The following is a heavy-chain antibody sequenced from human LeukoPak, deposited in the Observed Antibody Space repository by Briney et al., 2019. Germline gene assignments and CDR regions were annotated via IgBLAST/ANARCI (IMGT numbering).Heavy chain of an antibody. CDR3: KRDLGGTSWGEWNY. V-gene: IGHV3-74*01. CDR2: INSDGSAT. CDR1: GFTFSSYS. J-gene: IGHJ4*02. D-gene: IGHD3-16*01. Sequence: GGSLRLSCAASGFTFSSYSMHWVRQAPGKGLVWVSGINSDGSATYYADSVKGRFTISIDNAKNTLYLQMSSLRPEDTAVYYCKRDLGGTSWGEWNYWGQGTLVTVSS.